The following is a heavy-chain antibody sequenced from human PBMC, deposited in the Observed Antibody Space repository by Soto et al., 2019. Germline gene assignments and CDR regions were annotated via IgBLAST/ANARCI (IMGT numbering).Heavy chain of an antibody. D-gene: IGHD4-17*01. CDR1: TFTFSTYA. Sequence: XGSLRLSCTTSTFTFSTYAMTWVRQAPGKGLQWVSSIWGSSHSTNYADSVKGRFTISRDNSKNTLYLQVNSLRTEDTAAYYCARDPNGDYIGAFDIWGQGIMVTVSS. CDR2: IWGSSHST. J-gene: IGHJ3*02. V-gene: IGHV3-23*01. CDR3: ARDPNGDYIGAFDI.